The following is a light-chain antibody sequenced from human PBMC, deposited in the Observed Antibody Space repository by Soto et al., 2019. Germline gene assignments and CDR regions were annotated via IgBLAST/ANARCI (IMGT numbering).Light chain of an antibody. V-gene: IGLV2-14*01. CDR3: SSYTSSSLYV. J-gene: IGLJ1*01. CDR2: EVG. Sequence: QSALTQPASVSGSPGQSITISCTGTSSDVGGYNYVSWYQQHPGKAPKLMIYEVGNRPSGVSNRFSGSKSGNTASLTISGLQAEDEADYYCSSYTSSSLYVFGTATKVTVL. CDR1: SSDVGGYNY.